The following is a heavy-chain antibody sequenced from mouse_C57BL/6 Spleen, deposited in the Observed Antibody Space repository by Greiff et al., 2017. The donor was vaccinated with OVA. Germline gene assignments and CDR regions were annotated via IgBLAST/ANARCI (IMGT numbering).Heavy chain of an antibody. Sequence: EVQLQQSGPELVKPGASVKIPCKASGYTFTDYNMDWVKQSHGKSLEWIGDINPNNGGTIYNQKFKGKATLTVDKSSSTAYMELRSLTSEDTAVYYCARSGYYYGSSYGYYDVWGTGTTVTVSS. V-gene: IGHV1-18*01. J-gene: IGHJ1*03. CDR1: GYTFTDYN. D-gene: IGHD1-1*01. CDR2: INPNNGGT. CDR3: ARSGYYYGSSYGYYDV.